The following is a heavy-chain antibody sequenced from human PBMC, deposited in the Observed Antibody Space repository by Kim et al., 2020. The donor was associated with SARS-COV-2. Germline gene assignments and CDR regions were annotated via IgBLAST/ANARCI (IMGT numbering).Heavy chain of an antibody. J-gene: IGHJ6*02. Sequence: STNYNPSRKSRVTISVDTSKNQFSLNLRSVSAADTAMYYCASLVVVFPRDVWGQGTTVTVSS. V-gene: IGHV4-34*01. CDR3: ASLVVVFPRDV. CDR2: ST. D-gene: IGHD2-15*01.